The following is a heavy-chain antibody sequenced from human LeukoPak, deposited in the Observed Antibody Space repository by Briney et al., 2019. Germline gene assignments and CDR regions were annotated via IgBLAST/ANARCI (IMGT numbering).Heavy chain of an antibody. Sequence: PSQTLSLTCTVSGGSISSGDSYWSWIRQPPGKGLEWIGYIYYSGSTYYNPSLESRVTISVDTSKNQFSLKLSSVTAADTAVYYCARGWWLYNGLDYWGQGTLVTVSS. D-gene: IGHD2-15*01. CDR3: ARGWWLYNGLDY. CDR2: IYYSGST. CDR1: GGSISSGDSY. V-gene: IGHV4-30-4*01. J-gene: IGHJ4*02.